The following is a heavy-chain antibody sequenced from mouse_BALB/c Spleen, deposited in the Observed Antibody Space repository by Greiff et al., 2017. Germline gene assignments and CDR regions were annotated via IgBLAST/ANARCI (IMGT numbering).Heavy chain of an antibody. J-gene: IGHJ2*01. D-gene: IGHD1-1*01. CDR1: GYAFSSYW. V-gene: IGHV1-80*01. CDR3: ARSGTTVVPFDY. CDR2: IYPRDGDT. Sequence: QVHLKQSGAELVRPGSSVKISCKASGYAFSSYWMNWVKQRPGQGLEWIGQIYPRDGDTNYNGKFKGKATLTADKSSSTAYMQLSSLTSEDSAVYFCARSGTTVVPFDYWGQGTTLTVSS.